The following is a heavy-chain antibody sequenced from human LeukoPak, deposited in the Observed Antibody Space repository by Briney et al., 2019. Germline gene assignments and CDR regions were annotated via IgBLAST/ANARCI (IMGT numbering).Heavy chain of an antibody. CDR2: SGSGGNT. V-gene: IGHV3-23*01. D-gene: IGHD3-10*01. J-gene: IGHJ4*02. CDR3: AKTRDYYGSGSYEYYFDY. CDR1: GFTFSNYA. Sequence: GGSLRLSCAASGFTFSNYAMSWVRQAPGKGLEWVSASGSGGNTYYADSVKGRFTISRDNSKNTLYLQMNSLRAEDTAVYYCAKTRDYYGSGSYEYYFDYWGQGTLVTVSS.